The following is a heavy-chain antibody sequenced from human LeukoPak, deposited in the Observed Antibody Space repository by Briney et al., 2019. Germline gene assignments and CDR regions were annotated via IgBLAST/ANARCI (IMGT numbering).Heavy chain of an antibody. D-gene: IGHD2-2*01. CDR2: IKQDGSEK. CDR1: RFTFRSYW. V-gene: IGHV3-7*01. Sequence: PGGSLRLSCAASRFTFRSYWMSWVRQAPGKGLEWVANIKQDGSEKFYVDSVKGRFTISRDNAKNSLYLQMNSLRAEDTAVYYCASEYCSSTSCYFDYWGQGTLVTVSS. J-gene: IGHJ4*02. CDR3: ASEYCSSTSCYFDY.